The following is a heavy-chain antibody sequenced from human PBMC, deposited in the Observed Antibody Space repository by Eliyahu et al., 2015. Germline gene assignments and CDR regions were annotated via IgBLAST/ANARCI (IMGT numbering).Heavy chain of an antibody. V-gene: IGHV3-66*01. Sequence: EVQLVESGGGLVQPGGSLRLSCAASGFTVSSNYMSWVRQAPGKGLEWVSVIYSGGSTYYADSVKGRFTISRDNSKNTLYLQMNSLRAEDTAVYYCASAFPIAAPFDYWGQGTLVTVSS. CDR1: GFTVSSNY. D-gene: IGHD6-25*01. CDR2: IYSGGST. J-gene: IGHJ4*02. CDR3: ASAFPIAAPFDY.